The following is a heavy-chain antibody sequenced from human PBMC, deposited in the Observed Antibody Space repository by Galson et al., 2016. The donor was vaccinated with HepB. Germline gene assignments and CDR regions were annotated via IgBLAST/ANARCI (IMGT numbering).Heavy chain of an antibody. V-gene: IGHV3-48*04. CDR3: ARDPLYVTGSIDY. D-gene: IGHD3-10*01. Sequence: SLRLSCAASGFTFSSYSMNWVRQAPGKGLEWISYISSSGSAISYADSVKGRFTIFRDNTKNSLYLQMNSLRAEDTAVYYCARDPLYVTGSIDYWGQGTLVTVSS. CDR2: ISSSGSAI. J-gene: IGHJ4*02. CDR1: GFTFSSYS.